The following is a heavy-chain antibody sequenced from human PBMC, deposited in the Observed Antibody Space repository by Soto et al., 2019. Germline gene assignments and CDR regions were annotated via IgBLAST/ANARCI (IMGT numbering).Heavy chain of an antibody. D-gene: IGHD1-26*01. Sequence: QLQLQESGPGLVKPSETLSLICTVSGGSISSGSYYWGWIRQPPGKGLEWIGSIYYSGSTHYNPSLKSRVTISVDTSKNQFSLKLSSVTAADTAVYYCARHAGATTIWVDYRGQGTLVTVSS. V-gene: IGHV4-39*01. CDR3: ARHAGATTIWVDY. J-gene: IGHJ4*02. CDR2: IYYSGST. CDR1: GGSISSGSYY.